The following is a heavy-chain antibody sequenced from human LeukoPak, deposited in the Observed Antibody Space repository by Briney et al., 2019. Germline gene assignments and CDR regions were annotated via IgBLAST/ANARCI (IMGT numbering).Heavy chain of an antibody. CDR2: MNPNSGNT. CDR1: GYTFTSYD. Sequence: ASVKVSCKASGYTFTSYDINWVRQATGQGLEWMGWMNPNSGNTGYAQKFQGRVTMTRNTSISTAYMELSSLRSEDTAVYYCARGERFLEWLLATGMDVWGQGTTVTVPS. CDR3: ARGERFLEWLLATGMDV. J-gene: IGHJ6*02. V-gene: IGHV1-8*01. D-gene: IGHD3-3*01.